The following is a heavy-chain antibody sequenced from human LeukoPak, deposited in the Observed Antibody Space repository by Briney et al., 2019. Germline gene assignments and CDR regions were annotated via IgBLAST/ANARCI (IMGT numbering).Heavy chain of an antibody. J-gene: IGHJ4*02. CDR2: IKQDGSEK. CDR3: ARDSSGAFDH. CDR1: GFTFSSYW. Sequence: GGSLRLSCAASGFTFSSYWMTWVRQATGRGLEWVANIKQDGSEKYYVDSVKGRFTISRDNAKNSLYLQMNSLRAEDTAVYYCARDSSGAFDHWGQGTLVTVSS. D-gene: IGHD3-10*01. V-gene: IGHV3-7*03.